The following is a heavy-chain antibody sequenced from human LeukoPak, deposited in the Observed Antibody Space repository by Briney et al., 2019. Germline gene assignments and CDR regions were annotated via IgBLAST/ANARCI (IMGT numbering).Heavy chain of an antibody. CDR2: IYYSGST. J-gene: IGHJ4*02. Sequence: SQTLSLTCTVSGGSISSSSYYWGWIRQPPGKGLEWIGSIYYSGSTYYNPSLKSRVTISVDTSKNQFSLKLSSVTAADTAVCYCASRLGGATNYWGQGTLVTVSS. V-gene: IGHV4-39*07. CDR3: ASRLGGATNY. CDR1: GGSISSSSYY. D-gene: IGHD1-26*01.